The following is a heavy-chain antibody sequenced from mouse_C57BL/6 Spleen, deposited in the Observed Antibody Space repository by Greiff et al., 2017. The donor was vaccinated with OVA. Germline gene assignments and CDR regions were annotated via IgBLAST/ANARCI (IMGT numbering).Heavy chain of an antibody. Sequence: VQLQQPGAELVRPGSSVKLSCKASGYTFTSYWMHWVKQRPIQGLEWIGNIDPSDSETHYNQKFKDKATLTVDKSSSTAYMQLSSLTSEDSAVYYCATYYDYDGSFAYWGQGTLVTVSA. CDR2: IDPSDSET. CDR3: ATYYDYDGSFAY. D-gene: IGHD2-4*01. V-gene: IGHV1-52*01. J-gene: IGHJ3*01. CDR1: GYTFTSYW.